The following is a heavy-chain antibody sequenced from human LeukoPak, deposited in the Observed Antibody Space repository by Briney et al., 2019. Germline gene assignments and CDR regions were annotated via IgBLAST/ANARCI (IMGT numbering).Heavy chain of an antibody. Sequence: ASVKVSCKASGYTFTSYAMHWVRQAPGQRLEWMGWINAGNGNTKYSQKFQGRVTMTTDTSTSTAYMELRSLRSDDTAVYYCARTLGGAYYDILTAYGMDVWGQGTTVTVSS. CDR1: GYTFTSYA. CDR3: ARTLGGAYYDILTAYGMDV. CDR2: INAGNGNT. V-gene: IGHV1-3*01. D-gene: IGHD3-9*01. J-gene: IGHJ6*02.